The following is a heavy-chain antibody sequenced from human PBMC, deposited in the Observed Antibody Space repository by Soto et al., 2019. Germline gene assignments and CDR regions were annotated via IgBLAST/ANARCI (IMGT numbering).Heavy chain of an antibody. D-gene: IGHD2-15*01. CDR3: ARDSLGYCSGGSCYPYYYYYMDV. CDR2: TYYRSKWYN. CDR1: GDSVSSNSAA. V-gene: IGHV6-1*01. Sequence: PSQTLSLTCAISGDSVSSNSAAWNWIRQSPSRGLEWLGRTYYRSKWYNDYAVSVKSRITINPDTSKNQFSLQLNSVTPEDTVVYYCARDSLGYCSGGSCYPYYYYYMDVWGKGTTVTVSS. J-gene: IGHJ6*03.